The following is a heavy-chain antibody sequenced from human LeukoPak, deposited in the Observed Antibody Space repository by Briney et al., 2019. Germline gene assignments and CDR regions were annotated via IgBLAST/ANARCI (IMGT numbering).Heavy chain of an antibody. J-gene: IGHJ3*01. CDR3: ARSSYSSSSSV. CDR1: AFTVSSNY. CDR2: IYSGGST. Sequence: GGSLRLSCAASAFTVSSNYMSWVRQAPGKGLEWVSVIYSGGSTYYADSVKGRFTISRDNAKNSLYLQINSLRAEDTAVYYCARSSYSSSSSVWGQGTMVTVSS. V-gene: IGHV3-53*01. D-gene: IGHD6-6*01.